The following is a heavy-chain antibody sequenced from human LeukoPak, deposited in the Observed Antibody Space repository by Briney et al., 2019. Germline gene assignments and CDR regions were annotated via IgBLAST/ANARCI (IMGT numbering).Heavy chain of an antibody. CDR3: AKDGRCSGGSCYSSTDY. Sequence: GGSLRLSCAASGFTFTSYAMSWVRQAPGKGLEWVSTISGSGGSTYYADSVKGRLTISRDNSKNTLCLQMNSLRAEDTAVYYCAKDGRCSGGSCYSSTDYWGQGTLVTVSS. V-gene: IGHV3-23*01. D-gene: IGHD2-15*01. CDR2: ISGSGGST. J-gene: IGHJ4*02. CDR1: GFTFTSYA.